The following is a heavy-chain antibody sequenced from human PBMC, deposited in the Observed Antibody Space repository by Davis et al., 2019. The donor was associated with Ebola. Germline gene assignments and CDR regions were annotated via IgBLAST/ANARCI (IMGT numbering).Heavy chain of an antibody. CDR1: GGSFSGYY. J-gene: IGHJ5*02. D-gene: IGHD1-26*01. Sequence: PSETLSLTCAVYGGSFSGYYWSWIRQPPGKGLEWIGEINHSGSTNYNPSLKSRVTISVDTSKNQFSLKLSSVTAADTAVYYCARRSEGATGWFDPWGQGTLVTVSS. V-gene: IGHV4-34*01. CDR3: ARRSEGATGWFDP. CDR2: INHSGST.